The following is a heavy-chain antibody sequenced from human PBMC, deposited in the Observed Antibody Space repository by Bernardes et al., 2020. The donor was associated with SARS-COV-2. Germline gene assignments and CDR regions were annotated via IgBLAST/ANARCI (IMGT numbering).Heavy chain of an antibody. CDR2: ISYSGTT. Sequence: IRKPPGKELEWIGTISYSGTTYYNPSLKSRVTISVDTSKNQFSLWLSSVNAADTAVYYCARHGPVVVVTGIFDSWGQGIVATVSS. CDR3: ARHGPVVVVTGIFDS. J-gene: IGHJ4*02. V-gene: IGHV4-39*01. D-gene: IGHD2-21*02.